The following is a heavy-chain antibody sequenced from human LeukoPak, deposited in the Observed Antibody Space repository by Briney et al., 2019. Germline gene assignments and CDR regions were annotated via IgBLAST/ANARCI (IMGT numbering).Heavy chain of an antibody. CDR2: IIAYNGNT. D-gene: IGHD3-9*01. CDR1: GYTFTSYD. Sequence: ASVKVSCKASGYTFTSYDINWVRQATGQGLEWMGWIIAYNGNTNYAQKLQGRVTMTTDTSTSTAYMELRSLRSDDTAVYYCARAGYDLLTLAPDPANDYWGQGTLVTVSS. J-gene: IGHJ4*02. CDR3: ARAGYDLLTLAPDPANDY. V-gene: IGHV1-18*01.